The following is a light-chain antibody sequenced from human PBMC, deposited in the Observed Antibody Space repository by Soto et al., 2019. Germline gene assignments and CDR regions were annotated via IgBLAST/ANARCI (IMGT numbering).Light chain of an antibody. J-gene: IGKJ1*01. V-gene: IGKV3-20*01. CDR2: GAS. CDR3: QQYGSSRCT. Sequence: ENVLMQSPGTLSLSPGERATLSCRASQSVSSNYLAWYQQKPGQAPRLLVYGASSRATVIPDRFSGSGSGTDFTLTISILEHEDFAVYYCQQYGSSRCTFGHGTKLASK. CDR1: QSVSSNY.